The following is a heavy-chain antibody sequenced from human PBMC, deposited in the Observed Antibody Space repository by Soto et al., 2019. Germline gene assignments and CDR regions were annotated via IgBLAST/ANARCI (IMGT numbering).Heavy chain of an antibody. D-gene: IGHD2-8*02. CDR1: GLTISSHA. V-gene: IGHV3-23*01. CDR2: ISGGNDYT. CDR3: AKGVLAPLYYFDF. Sequence: PGGSLRLCYAASGLTISSHAMSWVRQAPGKGLEWVSSISGGNDYTAYADSVKGRFTISRDTSKNTLYLQMNSLRAEDTAVYFCAKGVLAPLYYFDFWAREPLVTVSS. J-gene: IGHJ4*02.